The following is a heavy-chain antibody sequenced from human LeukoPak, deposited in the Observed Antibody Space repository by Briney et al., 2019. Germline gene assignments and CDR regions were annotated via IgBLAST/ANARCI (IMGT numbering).Heavy chain of an antibody. V-gene: IGHV3-30*18. J-gene: IGHJ6*02. D-gene: IGHD3-10*01. Sequence: SSRSLRLTCAASGFTISHYGMHWVRQAPGKGLEWMAVISYGGSNKYYADSVKGRFTISRDNSKNTLDLQMNSLRAEDTAVYYCAKGVITMVRGVIINYYYFGMDVWGQGTTVTVSS. CDR3: AKGVITMVRGVIINYYYFGMDV. CDR1: GFTISHYG. CDR2: ISYGGSNK.